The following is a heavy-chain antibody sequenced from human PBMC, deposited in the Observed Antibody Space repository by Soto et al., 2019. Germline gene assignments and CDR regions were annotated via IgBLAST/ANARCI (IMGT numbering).Heavy chain of an antibody. J-gene: IGHJ4*02. CDR2: IIPIFGTA. D-gene: IGHD3-22*01. Sequence: GASVKVSCKASGGTFSSYAISWVRQAPGQGLEWMGGIIPIFGTANYAQKFQGRVTITADKSTSTAYMELSSLRSEDTAVYYCASYALNYYDSSGYYNYWGQGTLVTGS. CDR3: ASYALNYYDSSGYYNY. CDR1: GGTFSSYA. V-gene: IGHV1-69*06.